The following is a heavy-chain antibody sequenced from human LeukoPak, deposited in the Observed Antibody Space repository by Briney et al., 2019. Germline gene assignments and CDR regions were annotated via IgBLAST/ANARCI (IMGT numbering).Heavy chain of an antibody. CDR1: GFTFTTYW. CDR2: IKQDGSEK. CDR3: AKGGHYYDRSAYYYYYMDV. J-gene: IGHJ6*03. Sequence: GGSLRLSCATSGFTFTTYWMNWVRQAPGKGLEWVANIKQDGSEKYYVDSVKGRFTISRDNAKNSLYLQMNSLRAEDTAVYYCAKGGHYYDRSAYYYYYMDVWGKGTTVTVSS. V-gene: IGHV3-7*03. D-gene: IGHD3-22*01.